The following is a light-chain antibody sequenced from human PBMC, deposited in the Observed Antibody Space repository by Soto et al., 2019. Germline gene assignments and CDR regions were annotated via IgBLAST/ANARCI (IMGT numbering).Light chain of an antibody. CDR1: SSDVGGYKY. J-gene: IGLJ2*01. V-gene: IGLV2-11*01. CDR2: SVS. Sequence: QSALTQPRSVSGSPGQSVTISCTGTSSDVGGYKYVSWFQQHPGKAPKLMIYSVSERPSGVPDRFSGSKSGNTASLTISGLQAEDEADYYCCAYAGSYTYVVFGGGTKVTVL. CDR3: CAYAGSYTYVV.